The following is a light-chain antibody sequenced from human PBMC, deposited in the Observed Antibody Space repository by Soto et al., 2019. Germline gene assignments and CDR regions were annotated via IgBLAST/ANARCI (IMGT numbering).Light chain of an antibody. V-gene: IGLV2-11*01. J-gene: IGLJ1*01. CDR1: SSDVGGYNY. CDR2: DVS. Sequence: VLTQPRSVSGSPGQSVTISCTGTSSDVGGYNYVSWYQQHPGKAPKLMIYDVSKRPSGVPDRFSGSKSGNTASLTISGLQAEDEADYYCCSYAGSYSFVFGTGTKVTVL. CDR3: CSYAGSYSFV.